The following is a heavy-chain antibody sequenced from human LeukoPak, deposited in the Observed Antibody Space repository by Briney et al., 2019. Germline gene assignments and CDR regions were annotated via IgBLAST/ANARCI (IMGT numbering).Heavy chain of an antibody. CDR2: INPNSGGT. Sequence: GASVKVSCKASGYTFTGYPMHWVRQAPGQGLEWMGWINPNSGGTNYAQKFQGRVTMTGDTSINTAYMDLSRLTFDDTAVYYCARGLGSSWPFTPGYWGQGTLITVSS. CDR3: ARGLGSSWPFTPGY. D-gene: IGHD6-13*01. CDR1: GYTFTGYP. J-gene: IGHJ4*02. V-gene: IGHV1-2*02.